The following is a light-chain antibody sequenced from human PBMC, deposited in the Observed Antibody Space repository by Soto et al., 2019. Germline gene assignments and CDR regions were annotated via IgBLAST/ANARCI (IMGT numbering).Light chain of an antibody. V-gene: IGKV3-15*01. CDR2: GAS. Sequence: EIVLTQSPGTLSVSPGERATLSCRASQSVSSKLAWYQQKPGQAPRLLFYGASTGATGSPARVSGSRSETEFNLSIRSLQSEDFAVYYCQQDNNWPGTFSQGTQVEIK. CDR1: QSVSSK. CDR3: QQDNNWPGT. J-gene: IGKJ1*01.